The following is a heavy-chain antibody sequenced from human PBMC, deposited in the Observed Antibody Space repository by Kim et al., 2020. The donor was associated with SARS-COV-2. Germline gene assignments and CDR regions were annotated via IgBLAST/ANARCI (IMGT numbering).Heavy chain of an antibody. J-gene: IGHJ4*02. CDR3: AADSSSSYYFDY. V-gene: IGHV3-30*01. D-gene: IGHD6-6*01. Sequence: YYVDSVKGRFTISRDNSKNTLYLQMNSLRAEDTAVYYCAADSSSSYYFDYWGQGTLVTVSS.